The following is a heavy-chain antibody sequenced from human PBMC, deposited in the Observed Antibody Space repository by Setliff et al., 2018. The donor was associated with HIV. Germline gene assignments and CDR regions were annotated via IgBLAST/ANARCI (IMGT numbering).Heavy chain of an antibody. V-gene: IGHV1-69*04. CDR2: IIPMYNIP. D-gene: IGHD3-22*01. CDR3: ARSNEDYYDSKVFGFDP. J-gene: IGHJ5*02. Sequence: SVKVSCKTSGGTLSNYVITWVRQAPGQGLEWMGMIIPMYNIPAYAQKFQGRVTITRDTSASTAYMELSSLRSEDTAVYYCARSNEDYYDSKVFGFDPWGQGTLVTVSS. CDR1: GGTLSNYV.